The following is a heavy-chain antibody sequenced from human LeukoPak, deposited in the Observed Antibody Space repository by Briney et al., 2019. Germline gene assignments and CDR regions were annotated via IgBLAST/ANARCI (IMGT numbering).Heavy chain of an antibody. D-gene: IGHD6-19*01. Sequence: PSETLSLTCTVSGGSISSSSYYWGWIRQPPGKGLEWIGSIYYSGSTYYNPSLKSRVTISVDTSKNQFSLKLSSVTAADTAVYYCARLTTRGAVAGTTWGQGTLVTVSS. V-gene: IGHV4-39*07. CDR1: GGSISSSSYY. J-gene: IGHJ4*02. CDR2: IYYSGST. CDR3: ARLTTRGAVAGTT.